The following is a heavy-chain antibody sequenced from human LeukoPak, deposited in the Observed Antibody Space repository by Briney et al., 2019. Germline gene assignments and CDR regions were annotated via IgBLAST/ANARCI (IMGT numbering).Heavy chain of an antibody. V-gene: IGHV4-39*01. J-gene: IGHJ5*02. Sequence: SETLSLTCTVSGGSISSSSYYWGWIRQPPGKGLEWIGSIYYSGSTYYNPSLKSRVTISVGTSKNQFSLKLSSVTAADTAVYYCARQATLVAAPGWFDPWGQGTLVTVSS. CDR3: ARQATLVAAPGWFDP. CDR2: IYYSGST. CDR1: GGSISSSSYY. D-gene: IGHD2-15*01.